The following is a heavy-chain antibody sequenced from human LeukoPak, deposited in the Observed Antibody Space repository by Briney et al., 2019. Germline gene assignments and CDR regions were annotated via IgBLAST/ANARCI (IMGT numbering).Heavy chain of an antibody. V-gene: IGHV3-23*01. J-gene: IGHJ4*02. CDR1: GFTFNNYA. Sequence: GGSLRLSCAASGFTFNNYAMNWVRQAPGKGLEWVSSISGGGETTYYADSAKGRFTISRDNSQNTSYPQMNSLRAEDTAVYYCARDYADYVGYFFFDYWGQGTLVTVSS. CDR2: ISGGGETT. D-gene: IGHD4-17*01. CDR3: ARDYADYVGYFFFDY.